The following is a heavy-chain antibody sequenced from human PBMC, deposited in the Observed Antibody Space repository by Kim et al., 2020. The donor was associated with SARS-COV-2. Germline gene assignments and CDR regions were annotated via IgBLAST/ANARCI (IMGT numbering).Heavy chain of an antibody. CDR2: ISYDGSNK. Sequence: GGSLRLSCAASGFTFSSYGMHWVRQAPGKGLEWVAVISYDGSNKYYADSVKGRFTIPRDNSKNTLYLQMNSLRAEDTAVYYCAKDAVSVYYYYYMDVWGKGTTVTVSS. J-gene: IGHJ6*03. CDR1: GFTFSSYG. V-gene: IGHV3-30*18. CDR3: AKDAVSVYYYYYMDV. D-gene: IGHD3-16*02.